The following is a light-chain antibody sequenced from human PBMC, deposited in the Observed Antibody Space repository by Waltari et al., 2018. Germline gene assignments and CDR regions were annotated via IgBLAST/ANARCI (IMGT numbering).Light chain of an antibody. V-gene: IGLV1-40*01. J-gene: IGLJ2*01. CDR1: SSNIGAGFD. Sequence: QSVLTQPPSVSGAPGQRVTISCTGSSSNIGAGFDIQWYQQLPGTAPKLLIYGNSNRPSGVPDRFSGSKSGTSASLAITGLQAEDEGDYYCQSYDSSLSGVLFGGGTKLTVL. CDR3: QSYDSSLSGVL. CDR2: GNS.